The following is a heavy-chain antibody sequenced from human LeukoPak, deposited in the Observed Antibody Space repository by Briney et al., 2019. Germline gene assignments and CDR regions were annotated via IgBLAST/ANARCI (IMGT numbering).Heavy chain of an antibody. CDR2: IYYSGST. CDR3: AIMELDDSSGAYYFDY. D-gene: IGHD6-19*01. Sequence: SSETLSLTCTVSGGSISSYYWSWIRQPPGKGLEWIGYIYYSGSTNYNPSLKSRVTISVDTSKNQFSLKLSSVTAADAAVYYCAIMELDDSSGAYYFDYWGQGTLVTVSS. CDR1: GGSISSYY. J-gene: IGHJ4*02. V-gene: IGHV4-59*01.